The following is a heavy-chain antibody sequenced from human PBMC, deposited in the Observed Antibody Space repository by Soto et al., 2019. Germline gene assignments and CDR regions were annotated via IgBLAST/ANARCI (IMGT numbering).Heavy chain of an antibody. Sequence: GGSLRLSCAASGFTFSTHAMSWVRQAPGKGLEWVSSISSGGTTTFYAASVEGRFTISRDKSKNTLYLQMNSLRADDTAVYYCAREGGSIGGWFGRKFDSWGQGTQVTISS. CDR3: AREGGSIGGWFGRKFDS. D-gene: IGHD6-19*01. V-gene: IGHV3-23*01. J-gene: IGHJ4*02. CDR1: GFTFSTHA. CDR2: ISSGGTTT.